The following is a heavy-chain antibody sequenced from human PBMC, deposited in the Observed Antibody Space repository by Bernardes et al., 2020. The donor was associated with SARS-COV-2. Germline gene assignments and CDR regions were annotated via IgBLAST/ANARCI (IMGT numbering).Heavy chain of an antibody. Sequence: GGSLRLSCVASGLTFSNSMMHWVRQAPGKGLEWVAAISDTGDDEYYPDSVKGRFTISRDNSRDTLFLQMNSLRINDTAVYYCARLMSRMYSVWGQGTTVTVS. CDR2: ISDTGDDE. J-gene: IGHJ3*01. CDR3: ARLMSRMYSV. D-gene: IGHD1-26*01. CDR1: GLTFSNSM. V-gene: IGHV3-23*01.